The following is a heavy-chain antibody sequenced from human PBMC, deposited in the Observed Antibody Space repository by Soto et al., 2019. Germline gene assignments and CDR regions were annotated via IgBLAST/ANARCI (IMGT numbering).Heavy chain of an antibody. CDR3: ARVAVADAFDY. CDR1: GYSISSGYY. Sequence: PSETLSLTCAVSGYSISSGYYWGWIRQPPGKGLEWIGSIYHSGSTYYNPSLKSRVTISVDTSKNQFSLKLSSVTAADTAVYYCARVAVADAFDYWGQGTLVTVPS. J-gene: IGHJ4*02. D-gene: IGHD6-19*01. V-gene: IGHV4-38-2*01. CDR2: IYHSGST.